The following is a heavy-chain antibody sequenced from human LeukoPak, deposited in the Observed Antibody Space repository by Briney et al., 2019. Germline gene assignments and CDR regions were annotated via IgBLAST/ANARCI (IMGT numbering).Heavy chain of an antibody. V-gene: IGHV3-48*04. CDR3: ARARLSGYYTAYFDY. J-gene: IGHJ4*02. D-gene: IGHD3-3*01. Sequence: GGSLRLSCAASGFTFSSYSMNWVRQAPGKGLEWVSYISVSTTMIYYADSVKGRFTISRDNAKNSLYLQMNSLRAEDTAVYYCARARLSGYYTAYFDYWGQGTLVTVSS. CDR1: GFTFSSYS. CDR2: ISVSTTMI.